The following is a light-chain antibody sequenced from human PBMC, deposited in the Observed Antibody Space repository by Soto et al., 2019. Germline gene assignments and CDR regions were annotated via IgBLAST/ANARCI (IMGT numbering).Light chain of an antibody. Sequence: QSVLTQPPSASGTPGQKVFISCSGSSSNIGGTNYAYWYQQLPGAAPKLLMHSNNLRPSGVPERISGSKFGTAASLAISGLRSEDEADYYCATWDDSLNGVVFGGGTKLTVL. J-gene: IGLJ2*01. CDR2: SNN. CDR3: ATWDDSLNGVV. CDR1: SSNIGGTNY. V-gene: IGLV1-47*02.